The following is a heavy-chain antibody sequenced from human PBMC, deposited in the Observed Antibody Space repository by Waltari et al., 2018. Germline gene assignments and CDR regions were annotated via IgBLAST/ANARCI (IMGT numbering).Heavy chain of an antibody. CDR2: ISTSGTVM. CDR1: GFIFSNYE. D-gene: IGHD2-15*01. V-gene: IGHV3-48*03. CDR3: ARGRDCSGGSCYLDH. J-gene: IGHJ4*02. Sequence: EVQVVEPGGGMVQPGGSLRLSCVTSGFIFSNYEMNWVRQAPGKGREWVSNISTSGTVMYYAESVEGRFTISRDNPKNSLYLQMNSLRAEDTAVYFCARGRDCSGGSCYLDHWGQGTLVTVSS.